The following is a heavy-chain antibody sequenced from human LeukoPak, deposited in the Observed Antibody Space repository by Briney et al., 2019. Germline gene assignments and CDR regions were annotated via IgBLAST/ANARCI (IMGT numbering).Heavy chain of an antibody. V-gene: IGHV4-59*01. CDR2: IYCSGST. Sequence: SETLSLTCTVSGGSISSYYWSWIRQPPGKGLEWIGYIYCSGSTNYNPSLKSRVTISVDTSKNQFSLKLSSVTAADTAVYYCARGDDFWSGYPLWGQGTLVTVSS. D-gene: IGHD3-3*01. J-gene: IGHJ4*02. CDR3: ARGDDFWSGYPL. CDR1: GGSISSYY.